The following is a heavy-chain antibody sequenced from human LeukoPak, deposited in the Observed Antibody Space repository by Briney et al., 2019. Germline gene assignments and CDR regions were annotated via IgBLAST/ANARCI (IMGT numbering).Heavy chain of an antibody. V-gene: IGHV1-18*01. CDR2: ITAFNGNT. CDR1: GYTFTSYG. J-gene: IGHJ4*02. CDR3: ARDPGGSSTYDY. D-gene: IGHD1-26*01. Sequence: ASVKVSCKASGYTFTSYGITWVRQAPGQGLEWMGWITAFNGNTHYAQKLQGRVTMTTDRSTSTAYMELRGLRSDDTAVYYCARDPGGSSTYDYWGQGTLVTVSS.